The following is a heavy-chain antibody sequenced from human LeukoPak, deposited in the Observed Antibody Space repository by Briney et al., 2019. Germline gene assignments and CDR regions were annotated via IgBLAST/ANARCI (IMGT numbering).Heavy chain of an antibody. D-gene: IGHD2-15*01. Sequence: ASVKVSCKASGGTFSSYAISWVRQAPGQGLEWMGGIIPIFGTANYAQKFQGRVTITADKSTSTAYMELSSLRSEDTAVYYCARANIVVVVAATQIGAFDIWGQGTMVTVSS. CDR1: GGTFSSYA. V-gene: IGHV1-69*06. CDR2: IIPIFGTA. J-gene: IGHJ3*02. CDR3: ARANIVVVVAATQIGAFDI.